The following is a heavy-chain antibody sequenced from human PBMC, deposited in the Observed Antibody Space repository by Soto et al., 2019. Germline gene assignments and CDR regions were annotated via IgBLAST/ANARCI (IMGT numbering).Heavy chain of an antibody. CDR2: IYYSGST. CDR3: ARATVTTKYFQH. CDR1: GGSISSGDYY. J-gene: IGHJ1*01. D-gene: IGHD4-17*01. Sequence: SETLSLTCTVSGGSISSGDYYWSWIRQPPGKGLEWIGYIYYSGSTYYNPSLKSRVTISVDTSKNQFSLKLSSVTAADTAVYYCARATVTTKYFQHWGQGTLVTVSS. V-gene: IGHV4-30-4*01.